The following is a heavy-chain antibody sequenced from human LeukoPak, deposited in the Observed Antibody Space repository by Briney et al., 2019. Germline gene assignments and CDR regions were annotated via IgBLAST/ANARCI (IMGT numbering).Heavy chain of an antibody. J-gene: IGHJ5*01. CDR2: ISYSSTYI. CDR3: TSAYTSSWFGS. CDR1: GFTFSSYS. Sequence: GGSLRLSCAASGFTFSSYSMNWVRQAPGKGLEWVSSISYSSTYIYYADSVKGRLTISRDNAKSSLFLEMNSLRVEDTAVYYCTSAYTSSWFGSWGQGALVTVSS. V-gene: IGHV3-21*06. D-gene: IGHD3-16*01.